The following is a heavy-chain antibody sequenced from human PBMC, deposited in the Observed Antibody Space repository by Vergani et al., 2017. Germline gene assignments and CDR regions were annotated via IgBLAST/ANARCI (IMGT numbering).Heavy chain of an antibody. V-gene: IGHV4-39*01. J-gene: IGHJ5*02. Sequence: QLQLQESGPGLVKPSATLSLTCSVSGASIRSSNYYWGWIRQPPGGGLEWIASIYYSGSTYYNPSLKSRVTISVDTSKNQFSLKLSSVTAADTAVYFCAKHSTVEWLVKLGGIDPWGQESLVTVSS. CDR1: GASIRSSNYY. CDR2: IYYSGST. CDR3: AKHSTVEWLVKLGGIDP. D-gene: IGHD6-19*01.